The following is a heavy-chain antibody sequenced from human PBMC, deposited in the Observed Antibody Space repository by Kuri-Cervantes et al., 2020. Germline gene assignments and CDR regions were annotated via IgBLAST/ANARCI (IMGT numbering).Heavy chain of an antibody. J-gene: IGHJ4*02. D-gene: IGHD6-19*01. CDR2: IYHSGST. CDR1: GGSISSSNW. V-gene: IGHV4-4*02. CDR3: ARGRVAVAGPHAFDI. Sequence: GSLRLSCAVSGGSISSSNWWNWVRQTPGKGLEWIGEIYHSGSTNYNPSLKSRVTISVNTSKNQFSLKLSSVTAADTAVYYCARGRVAVAGPHAFDIWGQGTLVTVSS.